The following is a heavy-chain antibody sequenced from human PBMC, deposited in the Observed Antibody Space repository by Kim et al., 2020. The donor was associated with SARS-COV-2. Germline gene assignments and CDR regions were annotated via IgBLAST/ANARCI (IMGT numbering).Heavy chain of an antibody. V-gene: IGHV3-23*01. Sequence: GGSLRLSCAASGFTFSSYAMSWVRQAPGKGLEWVSAISGSGGSTYYADSVKGRFTISRDNSKNTLYLQMNSLRAEDTAVYYCAKDSGVYNWNYVGFDAFDIWGQGTMVTVSS. J-gene: IGHJ3*02. CDR3: AKDSGVYNWNYVGFDAFDI. D-gene: IGHD1-7*01. CDR2: ISGSGGST. CDR1: GFTFSSYA.